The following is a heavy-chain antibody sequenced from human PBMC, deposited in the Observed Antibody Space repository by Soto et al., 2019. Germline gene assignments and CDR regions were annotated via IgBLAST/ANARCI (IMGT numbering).Heavy chain of an antibody. D-gene: IGHD6-13*01. CDR3: AKGASSNWHRPCDY. J-gene: IGHJ4*02. V-gene: IGHV3-23*01. Sequence: EVHLLESGGGLVQPGGSLRLSCAASGITFSSYAMSWVRQAPGKGLEWVSLISTSGSTTYYADSVKGRFTISRDNSKNTLYLQMNSLRAEDTALYYCAKGASSNWHRPCDYWGQGTLVTVSS. CDR1: GITFSSYA. CDR2: ISTSGSTT.